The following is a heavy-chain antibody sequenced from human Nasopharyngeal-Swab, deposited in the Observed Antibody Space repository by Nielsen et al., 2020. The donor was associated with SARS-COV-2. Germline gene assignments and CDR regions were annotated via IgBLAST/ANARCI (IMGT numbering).Heavy chain of an antibody. V-gene: IGHV4-31*03. CDR3: AREVINQAVSDAFDF. D-gene: IGHD3-16*02. J-gene: IGHJ3*01. Sequence: SDTLSLTCTVSCGSISSGGYFCSWIRQHPGKGLEWIGYIHYTGKTYYNPSLESRLTISLDTSRNQFSLMLRSVTAADTAVYYCAREVINQAVSDAFDFWGQGTMVTVSS. CDR2: IHYTGKT. CDR1: CGSISSGGYF.